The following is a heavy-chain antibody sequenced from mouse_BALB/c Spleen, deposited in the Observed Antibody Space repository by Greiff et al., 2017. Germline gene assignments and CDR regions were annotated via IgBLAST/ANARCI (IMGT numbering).Heavy chain of an antibody. V-gene: IGHV5-12-2*01. D-gene: IGHD1-1*01. Sequence: EVQRVESGGGLVQPGGSLKLSCAASGFTFSSYTMTWVRQTPEKRLEWVAYISNGGGSTYYPDTVKGRFTISRDNAKNTLYLQMSSLKSEDTAMYYCARHSYYGSRNYFDYWGQGTTLTVSS. CDR1: GFTFSSYT. CDR2: ISNGGGST. J-gene: IGHJ2*01. CDR3: ARHSYYGSRNYFDY.